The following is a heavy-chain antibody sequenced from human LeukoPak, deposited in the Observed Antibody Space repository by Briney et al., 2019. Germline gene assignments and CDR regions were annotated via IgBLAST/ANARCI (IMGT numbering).Heavy chain of an antibody. CDR3: ARVLGEGYYDILTGYYMPYYYYMDV. CDR1: GFTFSSYW. J-gene: IGHJ6*03. Sequence: PGGSLRLSCAASGFTFSSYWMSWVRQAPGKGLEWVANIKQDGSEKYYVDSVKGRFTISRDNAKNSLYLQMNSLRAEDTAVYYCARVLGEGYYDILTGYYMPYYYYMDVWGKGTTVTVSS. CDR2: IKQDGSEK. V-gene: IGHV3-7*01. D-gene: IGHD3-9*01.